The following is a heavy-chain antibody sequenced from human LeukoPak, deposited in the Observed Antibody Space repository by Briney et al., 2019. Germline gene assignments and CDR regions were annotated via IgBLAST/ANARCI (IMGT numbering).Heavy chain of an antibody. J-gene: IGHJ2*01. D-gene: IGHD3-22*01. Sequence: PSQTLSLTCIVSGVSISSGGYYWSWIRQHPGKVLEWIGYIYYSGSTYYNPSLKSRVTISVDTSKNQFSLKLSSVTAADTAVYYCARMVYEEGYYDSSGYWYFDLWGRGTLVTVSS. V-gene: IGHV4-31*03. CDR2: IYYSGST. CDR1: GVSISSGGYY. CDR3: ARMVYEEGYYDSSGYWYFDL.